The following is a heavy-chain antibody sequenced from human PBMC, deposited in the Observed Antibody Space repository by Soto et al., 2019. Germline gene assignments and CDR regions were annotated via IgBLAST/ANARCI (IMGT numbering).Heavy chain of an antibody. CDR3: AREGELGKDNWFDP. CDR1: GYTFTSYD. Sequence: QVQLVQSGAEVKKPGASVKVSCKASGYTFTSYDINWVRQATGQGLEWMGWMNPNSGNTGYAQKFQGRVTMTRNTSISTAYMELRSLRSDDTAVYYCAREGELGKDNWFDPWGQGTLVTVSS. V-gene: IGHV1-8*01. D-gene: IGHD7-27*01. J-gene: IGHJ5*02. CDR2: MNPNSGNT.